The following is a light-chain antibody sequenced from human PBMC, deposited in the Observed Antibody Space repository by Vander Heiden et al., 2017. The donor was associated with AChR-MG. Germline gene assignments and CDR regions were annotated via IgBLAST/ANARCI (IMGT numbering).Light chain of an antibody. J-gene: IGLJ2*01. Sequence: SSELTQAPAVSVALEQTDRTTCKGGSNRSESASGYQQKQGQAPVLVIYDKNNRPSGIPDRFSGSSSGNIASVTITGAQAEDEADYYCSSRDSSGDHVVFGGGTKLTVL. CDR1: SNRSES. CDR3: SSRDSSGDHVV. CDR2: DKN. V-gene: IGLV3-19*01.